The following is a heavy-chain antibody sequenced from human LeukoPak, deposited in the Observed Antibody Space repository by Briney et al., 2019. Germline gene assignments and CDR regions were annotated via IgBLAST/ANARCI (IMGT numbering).Heavy chain of an antibody. CDR1: GGTFSSYA. CDR3: AREGYDILTGFRLYYFDY. D-gene: IGHD3-9*01. J-gene: IGHJ4*02. CDR2: IIPIFGTA. Sequence: GSSVKVSCTASGGTFSSYAISWVRQAPGQGLEWMGGIIPIFGTANYAQKFQGRVTITTDESPSTAYMELSSVRSEDTAVYYCAREGYDILTGFRLYYFDYWGQGTLVTVSS. V-gene: IGHV1-69*05.